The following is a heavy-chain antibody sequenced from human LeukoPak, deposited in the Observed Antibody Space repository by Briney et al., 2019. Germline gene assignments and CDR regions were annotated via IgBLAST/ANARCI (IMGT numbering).Heavy chain of an antibody. CDR3: ARPLGYSGYHGPPRGWFDP. D-gene: IGHD5-12*01. J-gene: IGHJ5*02. CDR2: IDYSGST. V-gene: IGHV4-59*08. CDR1: GDSMSSYY. Sequence: PSETLSLTCTVSGDSMSSYYWSWIRQPPGKGLEWIGNIDYSGSTNYNPSLKSRVTMSVDTPKSQCSLISLKLTSVTAADTAVYYCARPLGYSGYHGPPRGWFDPWGQGTLVTVSS.